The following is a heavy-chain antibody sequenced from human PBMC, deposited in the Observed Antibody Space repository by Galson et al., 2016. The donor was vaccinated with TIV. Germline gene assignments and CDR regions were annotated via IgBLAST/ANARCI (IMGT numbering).Heavy chain of an antibody. J-gene: IGHJ6*02. V-gene: IGHV1-18*04. Sequence: SVKVSCKASGYTFRNYGFSWVRQAPGQGLEWLGWISSYNGDTNYAHNLRGRLTMTTDSSTTTASMELRSLRSDDTAVYFCARDRGSMTMILVVEYHYGMGDWGQGRAVTVSS. D-gene: IGHD3-22*01. CDR2: ISSYNGDT. CDR3: ARDRGSMTMILVVEYHYGMGD. CDR1: GYTFRNYG.